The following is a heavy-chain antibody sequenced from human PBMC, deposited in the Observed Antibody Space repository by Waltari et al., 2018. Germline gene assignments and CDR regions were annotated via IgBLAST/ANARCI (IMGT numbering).Heavy chain of an antibody. Sequence: QVQLQQWGAGLLKPSETLSLTCAVYGGSFSGSSWSWIRQPPGKGLEWIGEINHSGSTNYNPSLKSRVTISVDTSKNQFSLKLSSVTAADTAVYYCARAGYSSGIDYWGQGTLVTVSS. CDR2: INHSGST. CDR1: GGSFSGSS. J-gene: IGHJ4*02. D-gene: IGHD6-19*01. V-gene: IGHV4-34*01. CDR3: ARAGYSSGIDY.